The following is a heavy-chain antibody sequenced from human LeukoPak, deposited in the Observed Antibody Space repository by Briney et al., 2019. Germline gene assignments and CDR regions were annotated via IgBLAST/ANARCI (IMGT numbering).Heavy chain of an antibody. D-gene: IGHD2-2*02. J-gene: IGHJ4*02. V-gene: IGHV4-38-2*02. CDR1: GYYISDGYY. Sequence: SETLSLTCAVSGYYISDGYYWGWIRQPPGKGLEWIGSFYHSGSTYYNPSLKSRVTISVDTSKNQFSLKLSSVTAADTAVYYCARDPTGYCSSASCYTAYWGQGTPVTVSS. CDR2: FYHSGST. CDR3: ARDPTGYCSSASCYTAY.